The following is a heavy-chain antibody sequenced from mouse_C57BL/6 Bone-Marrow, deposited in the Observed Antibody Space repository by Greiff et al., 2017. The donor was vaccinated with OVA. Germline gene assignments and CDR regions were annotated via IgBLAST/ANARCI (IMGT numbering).Heavy chain of an antibody. CDR2: IRNKANNHAT. Sequence: EVQLVESGGGLVQPGGSMKLSCAASGFTFSDAWMDWVRQSPEKGLEWVAEIRNKANNHATYYAESVKGRFTISRDDSKSSVYLQMNSLRAEDTGIYYCTHPFTTGGYFDVWGTGTTVTVSS. J-gene: IGHJ1*03. V-gene: IGHV6-6*01. CDR1: GFTFSDAW. D-gene: IGHD1-1*01. CDR3: THPFTTGGYFDV.